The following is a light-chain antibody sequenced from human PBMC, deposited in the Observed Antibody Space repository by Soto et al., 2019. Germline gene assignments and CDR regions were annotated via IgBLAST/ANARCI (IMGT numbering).Light chain of an antibody. CDR2: ATS. Sequence: EIVMTQSPATLSVSPGERVTLSCRASQSVSRNLAWYQQKPGQAPRLLIYATSTRAADIPGRFSGSGSGTEFTLTISSLQSEDFAVYYCQQYLNWPPMYTFGQGNKLEIK. J-gene: IGKJ2*01. V-gene: IGKV3-15*01. CDR1: QSVSRN. CDR3: QQYLNWPPMYT.